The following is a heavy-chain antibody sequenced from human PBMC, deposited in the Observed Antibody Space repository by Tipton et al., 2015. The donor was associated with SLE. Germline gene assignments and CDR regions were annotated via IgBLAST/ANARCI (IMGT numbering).Heavy chain of an antibody. V-gene: IGHV3-23*01. J-gene: IGHJ6*02. CDR2: IGGSGNDI. CDR3: ARTVSNYYGMDV. Sequence: GSLRLSCAASGFSFSSYAMSWVRQAPGKGLEWVSVIGGSGNDIYYADSVKGRFTISRDNSKDTVYLQMNSLKAEDTAVYYCARTVSNYYGMDVWGQGTTVTVSS. CDR1: GFSFSSYA.